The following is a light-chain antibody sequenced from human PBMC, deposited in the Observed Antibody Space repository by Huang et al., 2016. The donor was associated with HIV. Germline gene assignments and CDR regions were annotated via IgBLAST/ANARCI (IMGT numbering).Light chain of an antibody. CDR1: QSVCGK. V-gene: IGKV3-15*01. CDR3: QQYDTWPPLT. CDR2: GSS. Sequence: ILLTQFPATLSVSPGQRVTLSCRASQSVCGKLAWYQQRPGQAPRLLIYGSSTRVPTIPDRFSGGGSGTEFTLTISSLQSEDFAVYYCQQYDTWPPLTFGGGTKV. J-gene: IGKJ4*01.